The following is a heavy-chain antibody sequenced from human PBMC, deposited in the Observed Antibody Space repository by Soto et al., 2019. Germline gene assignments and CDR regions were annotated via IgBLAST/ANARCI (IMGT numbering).Heavy chain of an antibody. Sequence: QVQLVESGGGVVQPGRSLRLSCAASGFTFSSYAMHWVRQAPGKGLEWVAVISYDGSNKYYADSVKGRFTISRDNSKNTLYLVMNSLRAEDTAVYYCARDRAYDFWSGYLPYYYGMDVWGQGTTVTVSS. CDR3: ARDRAYDFWSGYLPYYYGMDV. CDR2: ISYDGSNK. J-gene: IGHJ6*02. V-gene: IGHV3-30-3*01. CDR1: GFTFSSYA. D-gene: IGHD3-3*01.